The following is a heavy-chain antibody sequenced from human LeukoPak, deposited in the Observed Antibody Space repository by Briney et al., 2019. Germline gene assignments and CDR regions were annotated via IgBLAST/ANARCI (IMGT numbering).Heavy chain of an antibody. J-gene: IGHJ3*02. CDR3: ARVFCSSISCYWGAFDM. Sequence: PSETLSLTCTVSGGSISSNYWTWIRQPAGKGLEWIGRIYTSGSTNYNPSLKSRVTMSLDTSKNHFSLKLTSVTAADTAVYYCARVFCSSISCYWGAFDMWGQGTMVTVSS. CDR2: IYTSGST. D-gene: IGHD2-2*01. V-gene: IGHV4-4*07. CDR1: GGSISSNY.